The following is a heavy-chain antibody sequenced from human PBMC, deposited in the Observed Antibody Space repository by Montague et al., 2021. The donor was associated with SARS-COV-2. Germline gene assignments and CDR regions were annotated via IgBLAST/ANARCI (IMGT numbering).Heavy chain of an antibody. V-gene: IGHV2-70*01. CDR3: ARVRYFDTTFDY. D-gene: IGHD3-9*01. CDR2: IDWDDDK. CDR1: GFSLSTSGMC. Sequence: PALGKPTQTLTLTCTFSGFSLSTSGMCVSWIRQPPGKALEWLALIDWDDDKFYSTSLKTRLTISKDTSKNQVVLTMTNMDPVDAATYYCARVRYFDTTFDYGGQGTLVTVSS. J-gene: IGHJ4*02.